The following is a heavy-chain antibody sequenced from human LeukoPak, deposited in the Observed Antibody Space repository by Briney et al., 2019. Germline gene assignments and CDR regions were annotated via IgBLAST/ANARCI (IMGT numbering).Heavy chain of an antibody. Sequence: AGSVKVSCKASGYTFTSYYMHWVRQAPGQGLEWMGWINTNTGNPTYAQGFTGRFVFSLDTSVSTAYLQISSLKAEDTAVYYCARALIAAAGTVGDYYYGMDVWGQGTTVTVSS. CDR3: ARALIAAAGTVGDYYYGMDV. D-gene: IGHD6-13*01. J-gene: IGHJ6*02. V-gene: IGHV7-4-1*02. CDR1: GYTFTSYY. CDR2: INTNTGNP.